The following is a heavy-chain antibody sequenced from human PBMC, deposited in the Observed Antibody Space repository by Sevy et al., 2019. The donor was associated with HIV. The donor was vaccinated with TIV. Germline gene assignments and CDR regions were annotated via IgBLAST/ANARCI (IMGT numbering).Heavy chain of an antibody. V-gene: IGHV3-15*01. Sequence: GGSLRLSCAASGFTFSNAWMSWVRQSPGKGLEWVGRIRSKAGGGKTDYATIVKGKFTISRDESRDILYLQLNSLETEDTAVYYCTTDHRRDVIVVVPFEYWGQGTLVIVSS. CDR2: IRSKAGGGKT. CDR3: TTDHRRDVIVVVPFEY. D-gene: IGHD3-22*01. J-gene: IGHJ4*02. CDR1: GFTFSNAW.